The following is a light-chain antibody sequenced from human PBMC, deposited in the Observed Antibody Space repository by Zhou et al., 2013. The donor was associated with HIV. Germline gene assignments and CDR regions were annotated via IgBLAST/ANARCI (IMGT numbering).Light chain of an antibody. V-gene: IGKV3-11*01. Sequence: EIVLTQSPATLSLSPGERATLSCRASQSVRTFLAWYQQKPGQAPRLLIYDASNRATGVPARFSGSGSGTDFTLTISSLEPENFATYYCQQRGLWPGTFGGGTRLEI. J-gene: IGKJ4*01. CDR1: QSVRTF. CDR3: QQRGLWPGT. CDR2: DAS.